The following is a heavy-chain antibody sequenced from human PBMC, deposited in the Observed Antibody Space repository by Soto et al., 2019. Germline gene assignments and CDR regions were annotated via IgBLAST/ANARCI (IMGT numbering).Heavy chain of an antibody. V-gene: IGHV3-30*18. CDR2: ISYDGSNK. Sequence: GGSLRLSCAASGFTFSSYGMHWVRQAPGKGLEWVAVISYDGSNKYYADSVKGRFTISRDNSKNTLYLQMNSLRAEDTAVYYCAKEGHSSSWYPQASDAYYYGMDVWGQGTTVTVSS. D-gene: IGHD6-13*01. CDR3: AKEGHSSSWYPQASDAYYYGMDV. CDR1: GFTFSSYG. J-gene: IGHJ6*02.